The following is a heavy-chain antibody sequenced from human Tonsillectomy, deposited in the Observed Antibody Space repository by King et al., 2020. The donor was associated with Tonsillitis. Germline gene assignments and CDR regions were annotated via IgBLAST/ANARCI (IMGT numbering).Heavy chain of an antibody. CDR1: GFTFSSYA. CDR2: ISDSGGTT. Sequence: VQLVESGGGLVQPGGSLRISCAASGFTFSSYAMSWVRQAPGKGLEWVSTISDSGGTTYYADSVKGRFTISRDNSKSTLYLQMNSLRVEDTAVYYCATDRYVDTSMGFDYWGQGTLVTVSS. V-gene: IGHV3-23*04. D-gene: IGHD5-18*01. CDR3: ATDRYVDTSMGFDY. J-gene: IGHJ4*02.